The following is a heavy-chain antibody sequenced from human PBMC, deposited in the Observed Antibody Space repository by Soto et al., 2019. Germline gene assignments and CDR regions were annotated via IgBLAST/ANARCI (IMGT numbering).Heavy chain of an antibody. Sequence: EVQLVASGGGLIQPGGSLRLSCAASGFTVRSNYMTWVRRAPGKGLEWVSVIYRAGKLYYADSVKGRFTTSSDNSQNTWFLQMNSLRAEDTAVYYCARDSGLIWGNYGMDVWGQGTTVTVSS. D-gene: IGHD2-15*01. CDR2: IYRAGKL. J-gene: IGHJ6*02. CDR3: ARDSGLIWGNYGMDV. V-gene: IGHV3-53*01. CDR1: GFTVRSNY.